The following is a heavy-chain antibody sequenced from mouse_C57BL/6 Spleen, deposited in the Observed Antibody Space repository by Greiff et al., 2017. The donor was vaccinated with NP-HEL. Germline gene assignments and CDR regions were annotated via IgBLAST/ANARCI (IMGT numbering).Heavy chain of an antibody. CDR1: GFTFSSYG. Sequence: DVQLVESGGDLVKPGGSLKLSCAASGFTFSSYGMSWVRQTPDKRLEWVATISSGGSYTYYPDSVKGRFTISRDNAKNTLYLQMSSLKSEDTAMYYCARQGDSWYFDVWGTGTTVTVSS. V-gene: IGHV5-6*01. J-gene: IGHJ1*03. CDR3: ARQGDSWYFDV. CDR2: ISSGGSYT.